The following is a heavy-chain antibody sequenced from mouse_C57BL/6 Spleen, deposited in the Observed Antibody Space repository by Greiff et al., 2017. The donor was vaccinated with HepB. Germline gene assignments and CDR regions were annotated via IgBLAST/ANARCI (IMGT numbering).Heavy chain of an antibody. Sequence: VQLQQPGAELVKPGASVKVSCKASGYTFTSYWMHWVKQRPGQGLEWIGRIHPSDSDTNYNQKFKGKATLTVDKSSSTAYMQLSSLTSEDSAVYYCAMNDYEAWFAYWGQGTLVTVSA. J-gene: IGHJ3*01. CDR2: IHPSDSDT. V-gene: IGHV1-74*01. CDR1: GYTFTSYW. CDR3: AMNDYEAWFAY. D-gene: IGHD2-4*01.